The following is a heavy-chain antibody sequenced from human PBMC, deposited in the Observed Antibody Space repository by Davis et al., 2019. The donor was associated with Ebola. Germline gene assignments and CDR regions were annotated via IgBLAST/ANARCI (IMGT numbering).Heavy chain of an antibody. V-gene: IGHV3-23*01. J-gene: IGHJ4*02. CDR3: AKLKRGYCSGSCYYYEN. CDR1: GFTFSSYA. CDR2: ISGSGGTA. Sequence: GESLKISCVASGFTFSSYAMSWVRQAPGKGLEWVSSISGSGGTAYSADSVKDRLTISRDNSKNTLYLQMNSLRAEDTAIYYCAKLKRGYCSGSCYYYENWGQGALVTVSS. D-gene: IGHD2-15*01.